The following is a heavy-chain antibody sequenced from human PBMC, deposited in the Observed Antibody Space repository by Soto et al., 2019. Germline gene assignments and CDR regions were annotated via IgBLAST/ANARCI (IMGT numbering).Heavy chain of an antibody. V-gene: IGHV4-59*01. CDR1: GGSISSYY. CDR3: ARYRGGSFYFDY. D-gene: IGHD1-26*01. Sequence: SETLSLTCTVSGGSISSYYWSRIRQPPGKGLEWIGYIYYSGSTNYNPSLKSRVTISVDTSKNQFSLKLSSVTAADTAVYYCARYRGGSFYFDYWGQGTLVTVSS. J-gene: IGHJ4*02. CDR2: IYYSGST.